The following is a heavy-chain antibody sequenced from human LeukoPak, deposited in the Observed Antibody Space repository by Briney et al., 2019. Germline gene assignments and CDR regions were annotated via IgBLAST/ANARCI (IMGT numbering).Heavy chain of an antibody. Sequence: SETLSLTCTVSGGFINSYYWSWIRQPAGKGLAWIGRVYTCGINKYNPSFKSRITMSVDTSKNQFSLKLTSVTAADTAVYYCARHNGFDRGYYYYMDVWGKGTTDTVSS. CDR1: GGFINSYY. CDR3: ARHNGFDRGYYYYMDV. D-gene: IGHD3-9*01. V-gene: IGHV4-4*07. J-gene: IGHJ6*03. CDR2: VYTCGIN.